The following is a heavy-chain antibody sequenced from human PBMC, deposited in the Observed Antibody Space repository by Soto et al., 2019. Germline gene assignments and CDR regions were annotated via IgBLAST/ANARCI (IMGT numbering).Heavy chain of an antibody. J-gene: IGHJ6*02. V-gene: IGHV5-51*01. D-gene: IGHD3-10*01. CDR2: IYPGDSDT. CDR1: YSSTSYW. CDR3: ARHVTGSRSPLDV. Sequence: YSSTSYWMCGVRKKPGKGLEWMGIIYPGDSDTRYSPSFQGQVTISADKSISTAYLQWSSLKASDTAMYYCARHVTGSRSPLDVWGQGTTVTVSS.